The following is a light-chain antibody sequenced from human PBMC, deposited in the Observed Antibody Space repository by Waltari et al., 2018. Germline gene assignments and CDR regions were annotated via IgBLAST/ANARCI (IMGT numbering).Light chain of an antibody. CDR1: QSVLYNSNNKNY. J-gene: IGKJ1*01. CDR2: WAS. Sequence: TQSPNSLAVSLGERATINCKSSQSVLYNSNNKNYLAWYQQKPGQPPKLLIYWASTRESGVPDRFSGSGSGTDFTLSISSLQAEDVAVYYCQQHYISRTFGQGTRVEIK. CDR3: QQHYISRT. V-gene: IGKV4-1*01.